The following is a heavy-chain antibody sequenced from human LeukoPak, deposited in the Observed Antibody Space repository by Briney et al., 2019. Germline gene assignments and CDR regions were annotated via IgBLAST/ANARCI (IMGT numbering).Heavy chain of an antibody. D-gene: IGHD2-2*01. CDR2: IYHSGST. Sequence: SETLSLTCAVSGYSISSGYYWGWIRQPPGKGLEWIGSIYHSGSTYYNPSLKSRVTISVDTSKNQFSLKLSSVTAADTAVYYCARGRSSSYWGQGTLVTVSS. J-gene: IGHJ4*02. CDR3: ARGRSSSY. V-gene: IGHV4-38-2*01. CDR1: GYSISSGYY.